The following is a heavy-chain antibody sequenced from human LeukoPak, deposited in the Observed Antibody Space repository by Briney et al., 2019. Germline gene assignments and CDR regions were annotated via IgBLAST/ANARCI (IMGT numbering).Heavy chain of an antibody. CDR1: GGSVSSGTSY. CDR2: IYYSGSTYA. J-gene: IGHJ4*02. V-gene: IGHV4-39*07. CDR3: AEDSNIARFFI. D-gene: IGHD4-11*01. Sequence: PPETLSLTCTVSGGSVSSGTSYWGWLRQPPGKDLEWIGTIYYSGSTYAYYNPSLKSRVTISVDKSKNQFSLKLTSVTAADTAVYFCAEDSNIARFFIWGQGTLVTVSS.